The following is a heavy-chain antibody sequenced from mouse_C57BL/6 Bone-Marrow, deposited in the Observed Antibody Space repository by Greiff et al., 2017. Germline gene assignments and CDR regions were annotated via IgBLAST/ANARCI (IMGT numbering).Heavy chain of an antibody. D-gene: IGHD2-1*01. Sequence: QVQLQQSGAELVRPGTSVKLSCKASGYTFTSYWMHWVKQRPGQGLEWIGVIDPSDSYTNYNQKFKGKATLTVDTSSSTAYMQLSSLTSEDSAVYYGTSNYPSWFAYGGQGTLVTVSA. CDR3: TSNYPSWFAY. V-gene: IGHV1-59*01. CDR1: GYTFTSYW. J-gene: IGHJ3*01. CDR2: IDPSDSYT.